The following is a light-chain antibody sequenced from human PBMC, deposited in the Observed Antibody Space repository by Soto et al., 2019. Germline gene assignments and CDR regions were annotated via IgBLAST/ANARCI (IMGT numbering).Light chain of an antibody. CDR2: EVS. CDR1: SSDGGSYHY. J-gene: IGLJ1*01. Sequence: QSVLTQPASVSGSPVQSITISCTGTSSDGGSYHYVSWFQQHPGKAPKLIIFEVSDRPSGVSTRFSGSKSGDTASLTISGLQADDEADYYCSSYTSGRDVYVFGGGTKVTVL. V-gene: IGLV2-14*01. CDR3: SSYTSGRDVYV.